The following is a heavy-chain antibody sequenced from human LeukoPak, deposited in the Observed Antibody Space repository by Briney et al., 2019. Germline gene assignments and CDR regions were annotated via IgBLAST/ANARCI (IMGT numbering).Heavy chain of an antibody. CDR2: INHSGRT. V-gene: IGHV4-34*01. Sequence: PSETLSLTCAVYGGSFSGYYWSWIRQPPGKGLEWIGEINHSGRTNYNPSLESRVTISVDTSKNQFSLKLSSVTAADTAVYYCARGRGTITKIVVVSPHELYYYMDVWGKGTTVTVSS. CDR1: GGSFSGYY. D-gene: IGHD3-22*01. CDR3: ARGRGTITKIVVVSPHELYYYMDV. J-gene: IGHJ6*03.